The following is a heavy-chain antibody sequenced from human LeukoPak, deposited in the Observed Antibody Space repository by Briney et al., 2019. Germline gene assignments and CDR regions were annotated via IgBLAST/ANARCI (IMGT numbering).Heavy chain of an antibody. CDR2: INHSGST. V-gene: IGHV4-34*01. D-gene: IGHD2-2*01. J-gene: IGHJ4*02. Sequence: SETLSLTCAVYGGSFSGYYWSWIRQPPGKGLEWIGEINHSGSTNYNPSLKSRVTISVDTSKSQFSLKLSSVTAADTAVYYCAGGSVNCSSTSCYLFDYWGQGTLVTVSS. CDR3: AGGSVNCSSTSCYLFDY. CDR1: GGSFSGYY.